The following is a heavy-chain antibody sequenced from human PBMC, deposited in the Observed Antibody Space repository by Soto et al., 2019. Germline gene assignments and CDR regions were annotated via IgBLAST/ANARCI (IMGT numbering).Heavy chain of an antibody. CDR3: AKGLGISSSWTLFDY. J-gene: IGHJ4*02. D-gene: IGHD6-13*01. CDR1: GFTFSSYA. CDR2: ISGSGGGT. Sequence: LRLSCAASGFTFSSYAMSWVRQAPGKGLEWVSAISGSGGGTYYADSVKGRFTISRDNSRNTLYLQMNSLRAEDTAVYYCAKGLGISSSWTLFDYWGQGTLVTVSS. V-gene: IGHV3-23*01.